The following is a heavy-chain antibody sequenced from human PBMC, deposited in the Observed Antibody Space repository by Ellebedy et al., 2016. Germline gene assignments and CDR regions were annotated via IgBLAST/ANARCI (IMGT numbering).Heavy chain of an antibody. CDR1: GYIFTSYG. V-gene: IGHV1-18*01. Sequence: ASVKVSCKTSGYIFTSYGISWVRQAPGQGLESMGWISAYNGNTKSAQKYQGRVTMTTDTSTSTACMELRSLTSDDTAVYYCARDRSFTTVTTRRGWFDPWGHGTLVTVSS. CDR2: ISAYNGNT. D-gene: IGHD4-11*01. J-gene: IGHJ5*02. CDR3: ARDRSFTTVTTRRGWFDP.